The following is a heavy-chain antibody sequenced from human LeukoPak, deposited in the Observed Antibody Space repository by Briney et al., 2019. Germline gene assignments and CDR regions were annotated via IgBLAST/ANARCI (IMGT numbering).Heavy chain of an antibody. D-gene: IGHD3-22*01. CDR2: IYYSGST. CDR1: GGSISSYY. J-gene: IGHJ4*02. CDR3: AREVYYYDSSGLAYFDY. Sequence: PETLSLTCTVSGGSISSYYWSWIRQPPGKGLEWIGYIYYSGSTNYNPSLKGRVTISVDTSKNQFSLKLSSVTAADTAVYYCAREVYYYDSSGLAYFDYWGQGTLVTVSS. V-gene: IGHV4-59*12.